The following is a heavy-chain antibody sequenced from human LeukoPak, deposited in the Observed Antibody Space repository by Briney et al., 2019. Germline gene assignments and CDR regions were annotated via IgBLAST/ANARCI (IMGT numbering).Heavy chain of an antibody. J-gene: IGHJ4*02. V-gene: IGHV3-21*01. D-gene: IGHD3-9*01. CDR2: ISSSSSYI. CDR1: GFTFSSYS. CDR3: ARNHYDILTGYNTLGY. Sequence: PGGSLRLSCAASGFTFSSYSMNWVRQAPGKGLEWVSSISSSSSYIYYADSVKGRFTISRDNAKNSLYLQMNSLRAEDTAVYYCARNHYDILTGYNTLGYWGQGTLVTASS.